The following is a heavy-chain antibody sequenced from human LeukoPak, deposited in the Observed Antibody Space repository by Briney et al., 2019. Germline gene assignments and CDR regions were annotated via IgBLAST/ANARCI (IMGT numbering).Heavy chain of an antibody. Sequence: GGSLRLSCAASGFTFSSYAMHWVRQAPGEGLEWVAVISYDGSNKYYADSVKGRFTISRDNSKNTLYLQMNSLRAEDTAVYYCARQLGYCSSTSCTWGGYYFDYWGQGTLVTVSS. V-gene: IGHV3-30*04. CDR3: ARQLGYCSSTSCTWGGYYFDY. D-gene: IGHD2-2*01. CDR1: GFTFSSYA. CDR2: ISYDGSNK. J-gene: IGHJ4*02.